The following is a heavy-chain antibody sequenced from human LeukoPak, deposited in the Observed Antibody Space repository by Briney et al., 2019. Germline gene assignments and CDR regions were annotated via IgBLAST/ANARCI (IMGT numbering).Heavy chain of an antibody. V-gene: IGHV1-2*02. CDR3: ARAAISSRGASDY. J-gene: IGHJ4*02. Sequence: ASVKVSCKASGYTFTGYYMHGVRQAPGQGLEWMGWINPNSGGTNYAQKFQGRDTMTRDTSISTAYMELSRLRYDDTAVYYCARAAISSRGASDYWGQGTLVTVSS. CDR2: INPNSGGT. D-gene: IGHD2-21*02. CDR1: GYTFTGYY.